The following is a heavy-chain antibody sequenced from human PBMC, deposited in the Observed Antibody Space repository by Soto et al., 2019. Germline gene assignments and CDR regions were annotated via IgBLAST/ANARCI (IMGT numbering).Heavy chain of an antibody. CDR1: GFTFSSYS. J-gene: IGHJ4*02. CDR2: ITSGSSTI. V-gene: IGHV3-48*01. CDR3: VRDAGSLGY. D-gene: IGHD3-10*01. Sequence: EVQLVESGGGLVQPGGSLRLSCVVSGFTFSSYSMDWVRQAPGKGLEWVSYITSGSSTIHYADSVKGRFTISRDNAKNSVFLQMNRLRVEDTAVYYCVRDAGSLGYWGQGNLVTVSS.